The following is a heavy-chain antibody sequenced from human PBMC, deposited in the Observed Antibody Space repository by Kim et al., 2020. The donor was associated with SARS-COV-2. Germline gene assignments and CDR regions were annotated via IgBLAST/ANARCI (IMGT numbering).Heavy chain of an antibody. CDR3: AREGGSEYYFDY. V-gene: IGHV3-33*01. J-gene: IGHJ4*02. Sequence: GGSLRLSCAASGFTFSSYGMHWVRQAPGKGLEWVAVIWYDGSNKYYADSVKGRFTISRDNSKNTLYLQMNSLRAEDTAVYYCAREGGSEYYFDYWGQGTLVTVSS. D-gene: IGHD3-16*01. CDR2: IWYDGSNK. CDR1: GFTFSSYG.